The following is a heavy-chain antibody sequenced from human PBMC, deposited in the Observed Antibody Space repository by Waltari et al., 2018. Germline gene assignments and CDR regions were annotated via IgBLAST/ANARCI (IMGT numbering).Heavy chain of an antibody. Sequence: QVQLQQWGAGLLKPSETLSLTCAVYGGSFSGYYWSWIRQPPGKGLEWIGEINHSGSTNYNPSLKSRVTISVDTSKNQFSLKLSSVTAADMAVYYCARELPHYDSSGYYYHDAFDIWGQGTMATVSS. J-gene: IGHJ3*02. CDR3: ARELPHYDSSGYYYHDAFDI. V-gene: IGHV4-34*01. CDR1: GGSFSGYY. D-gene: IGHD3-22*01. CDR2: INHSGST.